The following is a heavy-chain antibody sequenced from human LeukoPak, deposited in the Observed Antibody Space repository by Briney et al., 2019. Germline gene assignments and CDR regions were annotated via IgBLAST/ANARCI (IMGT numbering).Heavy chain of an antibody. CDR1: GFTFSDYY. CDR3: TNGATFSDDY. Sequence: GGPLRLSCAASGFTFSDYYMSWIRQAPGKGLEWVSYISSSGSAIYYADSVKGRFTISRDNAKNSLYLQMNSLKTEDTAVYYCTNGATFSDDYWGQGTLVTVSS. CDR2: ISSSGSAI. J-gene: IGHJ4*02. D-gene: IGHD1-26*01. V-gene: IGHV3-11*01.